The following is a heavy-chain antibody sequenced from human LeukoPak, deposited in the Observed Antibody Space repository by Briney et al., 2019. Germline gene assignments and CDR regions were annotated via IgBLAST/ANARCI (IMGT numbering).Heavy chain of an antibody. CDR2: INHSGST. Sequence: PSETLSLTCAVYGGSSSGYYWSGIRQPPGKGREWIGEINHSGSTNYNPSLKSRVTISVDTSKNQFSLKLSSVTAADTAVYYCARGRRVRGVTYNWFDPWGQGTLVTVSS. CDR1: GGSSSGYY. CDR3: ARGRRVRGVTYNWFDP. D-gene: IGHD3-10*01. J-gene: IGHJ5*02. V-gene: IGHV4-34*01.